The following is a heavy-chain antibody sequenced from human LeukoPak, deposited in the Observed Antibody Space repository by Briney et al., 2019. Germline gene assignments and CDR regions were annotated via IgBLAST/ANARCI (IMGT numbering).Heavy chain of an antibody. V-gene: IGHV1-69*13. CDR1: GGTFSIYA. D-gene: IGHD3-22*01. CDR3: ARDYYYDSSGYSLMYYGMDV. CDR2: IVPIFGTA. J-gene: IGHJ6*02. Sequence: SVNVSCTSSGGTFSIYAISWVRQAPGQGLEWMGGIVPIFGTANYAQKFQGRGPVTADESTSTAYMELSRLRSADTAVYYCARDYYYDSSGYSLMYYGMDVWGQGTTVTVSS.